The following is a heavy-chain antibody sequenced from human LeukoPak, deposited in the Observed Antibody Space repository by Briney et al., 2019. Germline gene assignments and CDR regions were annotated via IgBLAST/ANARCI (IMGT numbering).Heavy chain of an antibody. CDR1: GFTFSSYS. J-gene: IGHJ6*03. CDR3: ARWDVDTAMFRNYYYYMDV. V-gene: IGHV3-33*08. Sequence: GGSLRLSCAASGFTFSSYSMNWVRQAPGKGLEWVAVIWHDGSNKYYADSVKGRFTISRDNSKNTLYLQMNSLRAEDTAVYYCARWDVDTAMFRNYYYYMDVWGKGTTVTVSS. CDR2: IWHDGSNK. D-gene: IGHD5-18*01.